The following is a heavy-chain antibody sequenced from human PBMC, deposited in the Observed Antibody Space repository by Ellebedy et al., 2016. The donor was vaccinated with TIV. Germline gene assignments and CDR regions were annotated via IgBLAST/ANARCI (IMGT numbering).Heavy chain of an antibody. V-gene: IGHV4-39*01. Sequence: MPGGSLRLSCTVSGGSISSSSYYWGWIRQPPGKGLEWIGSIYYSGSTYYNPSLKSRVTISVDTSKNQFSLKLSSVTAADTAVYYCARVVVVPAAIDYWGQGTLVTVSS. J-gene: IGHJ4*02. CDR2: IYYSGST. CDR1: GGSISSSSYY. D-gene: IGHD2-2*01. CDR3: ARVVVVPAAIDY.